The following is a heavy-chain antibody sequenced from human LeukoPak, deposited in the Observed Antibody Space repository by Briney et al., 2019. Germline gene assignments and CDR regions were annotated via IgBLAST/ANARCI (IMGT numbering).Heavy chain of an antibody. V-gene: IGHV3-23*01. D-gene: IGHD3-22*01. J-gene: IGHJ4*02. CDR2: ISGSGDNT. CDR1: GFIFSNYG. CDR3: AKGSYYDSSGSFYFDY. Sequence: HAGGSLRLSCAASGFIFSNYGMNWVRQAPGKGLEWVSGISGSGDNTYYADSVKGRFTISRDNSKNTLYVQVNSLGTEDTAAYYCAKGSYYDSSGSFYFDYWGQGTLVTVSS.